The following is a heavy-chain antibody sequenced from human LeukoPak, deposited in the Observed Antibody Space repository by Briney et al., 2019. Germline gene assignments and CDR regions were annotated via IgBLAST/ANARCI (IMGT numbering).Heavy chain of an antibody. CDR3: ARVSRNYDFWSGYKIGPFDY. D-gene: IGHD3-3*01. CDR1: GGSISSYY. J-gene: IGHJ4*02. V-gene: IGHV4-4*07. Sequence: SETLSLTCTVSGGSISSYYWSWIRQPAGKGLEWIGRIYTSGSTYYNPSLKSRVTISVDTSKNQFSLKLSSVTAADTAVYYCARVSRNYDFWSGYKIGPFDYWGQGTLVTVSS. CDR2: IYTSGST.